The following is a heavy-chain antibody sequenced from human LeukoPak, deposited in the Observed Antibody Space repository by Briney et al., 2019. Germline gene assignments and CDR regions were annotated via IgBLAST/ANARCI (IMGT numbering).Heavy chain of an antibody. CDR2: INPNSGGT. V-gene: IGHV1-2*02. D-gene: IGHD3-3*01. CDR1: GYTFTGYY. CDR3: ARESDDSASFDY. Sequence: GASVKVSCKASGYTFTGYYMRWVRQAPGQGLEWMGWINPNSGGTNYAQKFQGRVTMTRDTSISTAYMELSRLRSDDTAVYYCARESDDSASFDYWGQGTLVTVSS. J-gene: IGHJ4*02.